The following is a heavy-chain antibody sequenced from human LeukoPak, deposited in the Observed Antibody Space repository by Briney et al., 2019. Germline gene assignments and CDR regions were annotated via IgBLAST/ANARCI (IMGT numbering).Heavy chain of an antibody. CDR2: ISGSGGST. J-gene: IGHJ4*02. Sequence: GGSLRLSCAASGFTFSSYAMSWVRQAPGKGLEWVSVISGSGGSTDYADSVKGRFTISRDNSKNTLYLQMNSLRAEDTAVYYCAKAKWELRGAIDYWGQGTLVTVSS. CDR1: GFTFSSYA. CDR3: AKAKWELRGAIDY. V-gene: IGHV3-23*01. D-gene: IGHD1-26*01.